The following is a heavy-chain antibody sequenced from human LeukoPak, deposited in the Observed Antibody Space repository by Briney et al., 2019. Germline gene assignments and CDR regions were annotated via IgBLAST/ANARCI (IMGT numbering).Heavy chain of an antibody. V-gene: IGHV4-59*01. Sequence: SETLSLTCTVSGGSISSYYWSWIRQPPGKGLEWIGYIYYSGSTNYNPSLKGRVTISVDTSKNQFSLKLSSATAADTAVYYCARGVYSSSWPFDYWGQGTLVTVSS. CDR3: ARGVYSSSWPFDY. D-gene: IGHD6-13*01. CDR2: IYYSGST. J-gene: IGHJ4*02. CDR1: GGSISSYY.